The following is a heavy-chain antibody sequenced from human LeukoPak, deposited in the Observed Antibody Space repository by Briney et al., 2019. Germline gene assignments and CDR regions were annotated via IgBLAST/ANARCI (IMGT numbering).Heavy chain of an antibody. CDR2: IYYSGSST. Sequence: SETLSLTCTVSGGSMSGFFWTWIRQPPGRELEWIGSIYYSGSSTKYNPSLKSRVTIFVDTSKSQFSLTLNSATAADTAVYYCARTSRHFYGSGTNLTPWPAGMDVWGQGTRSPSP. J-gene: IGHJ6*02. V-gene: IGHV4-59*01. CDR3: ARTSRHFYGSGTNLTPWPAGMDV. D-gene: IGHD3-10*01. CDR1: GGSMSGFF.